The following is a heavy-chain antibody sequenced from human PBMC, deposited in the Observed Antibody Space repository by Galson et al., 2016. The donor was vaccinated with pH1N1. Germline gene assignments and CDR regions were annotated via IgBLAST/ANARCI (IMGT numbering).Heavy chain of an antibody. J-gene: IGHJ4*02. Sequence: SLRLSCAASGFTLSCCSMHWVRQAPGKGLECVALISNDGNNVYYADSVKGRFTITRDSTNNTLYLQMNSLRTEDTAIYYWARSRDFSFDYWGQGALVTVAS. CDR3: ARSRDFSFDY. CDR2: ISNDGNNV. D-gene: IGHD4-11*01. V-gene: IGHV3-30*04. CDR1: GFTLSCCS.